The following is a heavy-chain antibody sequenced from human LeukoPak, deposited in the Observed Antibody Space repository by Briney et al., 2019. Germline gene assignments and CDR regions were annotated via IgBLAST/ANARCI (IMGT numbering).Heavy chain of an antibody. V-gene: IGHV3-30-3*01. CDR3: ARFRGRERAFDY. J-gene: IGHJ4*02. D-gene: IGHD3-10*01. CDR1: GFTFSSYA. CDR2: ISYDGSNK. Sequence: GGSLRLSCAASGFTFSSYAMHWDRQAPGKGLEWVAVISYDGSNKYYADSVKGRFTISRDNSKNTLYLQMNSLRAEDTAVYYCARFRGRERAFDYWGQGTLVTVSS.